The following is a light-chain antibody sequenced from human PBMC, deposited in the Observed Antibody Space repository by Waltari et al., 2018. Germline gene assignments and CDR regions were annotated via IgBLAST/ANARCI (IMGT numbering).Light chain of an antibody. V-gene: IGLV2-11*01. CDR3: CSYAGSYTL. J-gene: IGLJ2*01. Sequence: QSALTQPRSVSGSPGQSVTISCTGTSNDIGPNNFVSWYQYHPGKVPKLMIHDINERPAGVPDRFSGSKSGNTASLTISGLQADDEADYYCCSYAGSYTLFGGGTKLTVL. CDR2: DIN. CDR1: SNDIGPNNF.